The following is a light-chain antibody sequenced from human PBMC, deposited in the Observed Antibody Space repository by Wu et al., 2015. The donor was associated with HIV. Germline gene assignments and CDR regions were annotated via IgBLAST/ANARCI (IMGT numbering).Light chain of an antibody. CDR3: QQYSSYPLT. V-gene: IGKV1-5*03. CDR2: KAS. CDR1: ESIIRW. Sequence: QMTQSLSTLSASVGDRVTITCRASESIIRWLAWYQQKPGKAPKLLIYKASNLESGVPSRFSGGGSGTEFTLTISSLQPEDFGTYYCQQYSSYPLTFGGGTKVEIK. J-gene: IGKJ4*01.